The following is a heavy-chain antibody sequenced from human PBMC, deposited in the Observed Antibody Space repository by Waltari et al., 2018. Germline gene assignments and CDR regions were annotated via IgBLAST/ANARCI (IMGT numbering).Heavy chain of an antibody. CDR1: GFTVSSNY. J-gene: IGHJ4*02. V-gene: IGHV3-66*01. Sequence: EVQLVESGGGLVQPGGSLSLSCAASGFTVSSNYMSWVRQAPGNGLEWVSLIYSDGRTYYADSVKGRFTISRDNYKNTVYLQMSRLRVEDTAVYYCAKDAGPVAAEGDYWGQGTLVTVSS. CDR3: AKDAGPVAAEGDY. CDR2: IYSDGRT. D-gene: IGHD6-19*01.